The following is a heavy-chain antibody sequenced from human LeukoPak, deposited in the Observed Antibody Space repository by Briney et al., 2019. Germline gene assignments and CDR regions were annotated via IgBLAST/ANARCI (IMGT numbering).Heavy chain of an antibody. CDR2: IKEDGTET. Sequence: GGSLGLSCAASGFMFSSNWMSWVRLAPGKGLEWVANIKEDGTETYYVDSVKGRFTISRDNAKNSLHLQMNSLRVEDTAVYYCAKEGRSLQTYWGQGTLITVSS. CDR3: AKEGRSLQTY. J-gene: IGHJ4*02. CDR1: GFMFSSNW. V-gene: IGHV3-7*03. D-gene: IGHD5-24*01.